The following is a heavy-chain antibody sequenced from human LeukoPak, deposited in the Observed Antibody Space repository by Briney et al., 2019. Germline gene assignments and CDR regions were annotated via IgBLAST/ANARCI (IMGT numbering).Heavy chain of an antibody. Sequence: ASVKVSCKASGGTFSSYAISWVRQAPGQGLEWMGGIIPIFGTANYAQKFQGRVTITADESTSTAYMELSSLRSGDTAVYYCARGFSADYYGSGSYYPYYYYGMDVWGQGTTVTVSS. D-gene: IGHD3-10*01. CDR1: GGTFSSYA. CDR2: IIPIFGTA. J-gene: IGHJ6*02. CDR3: ARGFSADYYGSGSYYPYYYYGMDV. V-gene: IGHV1-69*01.